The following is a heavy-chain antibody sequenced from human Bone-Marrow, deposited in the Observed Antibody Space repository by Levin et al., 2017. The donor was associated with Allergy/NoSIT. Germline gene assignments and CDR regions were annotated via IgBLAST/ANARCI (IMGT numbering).Heavy chain of an antibody. CDR3: TTDLPDYAGDRFDS. Sequence: GGSLRLSCAASGFTFTGAWMSWVRQAPGKGLEWVGRVKSKIDGGTTDYAAPVKGRFTISRDDSKNTLSLQMNSLKIEDTALYYCTTDLPDYAGDRFDSWGQGTLVTVSA. J-gene: IGHJ4*02. D-gene: IGHD4-17*01. V-gene: IGHV3-15*01. CDR2: VKSKIDGGTT. CDR1: GFTFTGAW.